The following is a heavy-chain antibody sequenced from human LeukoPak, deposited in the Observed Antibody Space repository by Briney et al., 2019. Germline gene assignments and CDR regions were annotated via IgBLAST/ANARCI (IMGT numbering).Heavy chain of an antibody. CDR3: ALLVGGLFDP. CDR1: GFSLSTYA. D-gene: IGHD2-15*01. Sequence: GGSLRLSCAASGFSLSTYAMSWVRQAPGKGLEWVSGISGRGTAAFYADSVRGRFTISRDNSKNTQYLQMNSLRAEHTALFFCALLVGGLFDPWGQGTQVTVSS. J-gene: IGHJ5*02. CDR2: ISGRGTAA. V-gene: IGHV3-23*01.